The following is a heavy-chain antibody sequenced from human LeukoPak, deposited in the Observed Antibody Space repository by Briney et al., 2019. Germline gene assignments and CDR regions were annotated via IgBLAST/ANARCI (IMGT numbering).Heavy chain of an antibody. Sequence: PSQTLSLTCTVSGGSISSGDYYWGWIRQPPGKGLEWIGSIYYSGSTYYNPSLKSRVTISVDTSKNQFSLKLSSVTAADTAVYYCASHPSIAVAGTIDYWGQGTLVTVSS. CDR2: IYYSGST. CDR1: GGSISSGDYY. V-gene: IGHV4-39*01. J-gene: IGHJ4*02. D-gene: IGHD6-19*01. CDR3: ASHPSIAVAGTIDY.